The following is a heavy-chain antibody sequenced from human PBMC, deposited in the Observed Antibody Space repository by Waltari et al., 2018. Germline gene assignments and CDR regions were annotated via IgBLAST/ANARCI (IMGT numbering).Heavy chain of an antibody. V-gene: IGHV1-69-2*01. CDR2: IDPEDGQT. CDR3: ATALGDSISASRPFEI. D-gene: IGHD3-3*02. Sequence: EVQLLQSGAELKKPGTAVKISCQLSGYTFTDYYIPWVQQAPGKGLQWMGLIDPEDGQTIYAEAFQGRVTITADTSIDTVYMELSSLTSDDSAVFYCATALGDSISASRPFEIWGQGTVITVSS. J-gene: IGHJ3*02. CDR1: GYTFTDYY.